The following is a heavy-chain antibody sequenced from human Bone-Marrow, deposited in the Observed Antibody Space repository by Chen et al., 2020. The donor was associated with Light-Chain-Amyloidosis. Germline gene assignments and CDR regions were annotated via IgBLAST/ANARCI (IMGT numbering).Heavy chain of an antibody. CDR1: GFPLSSYV. D-gene: IGHD4-17*01. V-gene: IGHV3-23*04. Sequence: DVQVVESGGGLVQPGGSLRLSCVASGFPLSSYVMTWVRQAPGKGPEWVSLIAYSGGSKFYADSVTGRFTISRDNFKNTVYLQMNSLRADDSAVYYCAKGGTTEFYFANWGQGTLVTVSS. CDR2: IAYSGGSK. CDR3: AKGGTTEFYFAN. J-gene: IGHJ4*02.